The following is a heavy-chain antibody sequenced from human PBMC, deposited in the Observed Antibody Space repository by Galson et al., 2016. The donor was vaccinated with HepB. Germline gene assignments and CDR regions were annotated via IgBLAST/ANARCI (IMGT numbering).Heavy chain of an antibody. Sequence: SETLSLTRSVSGDSLTSDYWSWIRQPPGKGLEWIAYIHYKGRTNYYPSLKSRASISMDMSKSQFSLKLNSVTAADTAVYYCARGAGWYPTWGQGTIVTVSS. CDR3: ARGAGWYPT. CDR1: GDSLTSDY. CDR2: IHYKGRT. D-gene: IGHD6-19*01. J-gene: IGHJ3*01. V-gene: IGHV4-59*01.